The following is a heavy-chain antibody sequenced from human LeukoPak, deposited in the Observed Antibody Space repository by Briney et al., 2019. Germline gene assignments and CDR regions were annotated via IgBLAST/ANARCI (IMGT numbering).Heavy chain of an antibody. CDR2: ISGYNGNT. D-gene: IGHD3-22*01. Sequence: ASVKVSCKASGYTFTSYGISWVRQAPGQGLEWMGWISGYNGNTNYAEKVQGRVTMTKDTSTSTAYMEVRSLRSDDTAVYFCARPGSRGYYGTFDYWGQGTLVIVSS. J-gene: IGHJ4*02. CDR3: ARPGSRGYYGTFDY. CDR1: GYTFTSYG. V-gene: IGHV1-18*01.